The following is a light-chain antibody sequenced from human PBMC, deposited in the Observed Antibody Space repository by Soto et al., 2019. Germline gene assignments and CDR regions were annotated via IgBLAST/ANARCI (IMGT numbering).Light chain of an antibody. Sequence: IQMTQSPSSLSASEGDRVNITCRASQGISTYLNWYQQTPGKAPKLLIHAASSLHRGVPSRFSGGGSGTDFTLIISSLQPEDFATYYCQQSYTMAPNTFGQGTRLEIK. J-gene: IGKJ2*01. V-gene: IGKV1-39*01. CDR2: AAS. CDR3: QQSYTMAPNT. CDR1: QGISTY.